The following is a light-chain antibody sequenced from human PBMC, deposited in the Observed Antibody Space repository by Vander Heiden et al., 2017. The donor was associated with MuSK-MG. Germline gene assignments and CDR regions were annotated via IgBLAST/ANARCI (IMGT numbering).Light chain of an antibody. J-gene: IGLJ2*01. Sequence: SYELTQPPSVSVPPGQTATITCSGDKLGDTYAYWYQQKPGQSPVLVMYQNSKRPSGIPERFSGSNSGNAATLTISGTQPMDEAAYYCQAWDSRNVVFGGGTKLTVL. CDR3: QAWDSRNVV. CDR1: KLGDTY. V-gene: IGLV3-1*01. CDR2: QNS.